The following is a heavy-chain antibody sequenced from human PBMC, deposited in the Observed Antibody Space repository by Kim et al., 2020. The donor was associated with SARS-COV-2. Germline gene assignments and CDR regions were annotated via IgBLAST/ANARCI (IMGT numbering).Heavy chain of an antibody. D-gene: IGHD2-8*01. J-gene: IGHJ4*01. CDR2: ITYEGSIQ. CDR3: AKVNSLLMVYPTRRSSGMWGEGRTPSLPGAHPTRPMVPPLTLCSTHPNGDAVIVGLVQGLFSDY. CDR1: GFTFNNYA. V-gene: IGHV3-30*18. Sequence: GGSLRLSCAASGFTFNNYAMRWVRQAPGKGLEWVAGITYEGSIQYYGDSVQGRFTVSRDYSKNMLYLQMNSLRAEDTAMYYCAKVNSLLMVYPTRRSSGMWGEGRTPSLPGAHPTRPMVPPLTLCSTHPNGDAVIVGLVQGLFSDY.